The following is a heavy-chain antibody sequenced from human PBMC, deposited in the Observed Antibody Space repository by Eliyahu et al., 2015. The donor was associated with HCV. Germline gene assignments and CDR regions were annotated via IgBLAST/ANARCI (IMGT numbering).Heavy chain of an antibody. V-gene: IGHV1-2*02. Sequence: QVQLVQSGAEVKKPGASVKVSCKASGYSFTGYYIQWVRQAPGQGLEWMGWIIXNGGDTNYAQKFQGRVTMTXXMSTXTAYMELSRLTSDDTAMYYCARDPTAYGDSVLGAFDFWGQGTMVTVSS. CDR2: IIXNGGDT. CDR3: ARDPTAYGDSVLGAFDF. CDR1: GYSFTGYY. D-gene: IGHD4-17*01. J-gene: IGHJ3*01.